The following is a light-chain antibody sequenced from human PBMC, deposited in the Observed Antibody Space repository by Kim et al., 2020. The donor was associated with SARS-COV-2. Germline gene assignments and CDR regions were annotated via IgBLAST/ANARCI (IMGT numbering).Light chain of an antibody. Sequence: EIVLTQSPATLSLSPGERVTLSCRASQSVSRSLAWSQQKPGQAPRLLIYDASNRAPGIPARFSDGGSGTDFTLTISSLEPEDFAVYFCQQRSNWPLTFGGGTKVEIK. J-gene: IGKJ4*01. CDR2: DAS. CDR3: QQRSNWPLT. V-gene: IGKV3-11*01. CDR1: QSVSRS.